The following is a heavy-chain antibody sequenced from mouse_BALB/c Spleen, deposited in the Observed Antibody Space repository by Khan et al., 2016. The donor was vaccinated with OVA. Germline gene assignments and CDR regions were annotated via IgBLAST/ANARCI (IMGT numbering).Heavy chain of an antibody. V-gene: IGHV1-77*01. D-gene: IGHD1-1*01. CDR2: IYPGSGTT. Sequence: QVQLQQPGPELVKPGASVKMSCKASGYTFTDYIISWVKQRTGQGLEWIGEIYPGSGTTHYNEKFKGKATLTADKSSHTAYMQLNSLTSEDSAIYFCARFETTVADYWGQGTTLTVSS. J-gene: IGHJ2*01. CDR3: ARFETTVADY. CDR1: GYTFTDYI.